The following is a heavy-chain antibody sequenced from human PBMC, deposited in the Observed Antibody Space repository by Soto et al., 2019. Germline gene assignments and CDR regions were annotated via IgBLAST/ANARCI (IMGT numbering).Heavy chain of an antibody. V-gene: IGHV3-33*01. D-gene: IGHD6-6*01. CDR2: IWYDGSNK. CDR3: AREMYSSSSNENYGMDV. J-gene: IGHJ6*02. CDR1: GFTFSSYG. Sequence: VQLVESGGGVVQPGRSLRLSCAASGFTFSSYGMHWVRQAPGKGLEWVAVIWYDGSNKYYADSVKGRFTITRDNSKSTLDLEMNSLRAEDTAVYYYAREMYSSSSNENYGMDVWGQGTTVTVSS.